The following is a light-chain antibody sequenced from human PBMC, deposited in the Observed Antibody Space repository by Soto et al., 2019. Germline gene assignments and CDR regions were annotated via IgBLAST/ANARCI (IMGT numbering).Light chain of an antibody. CDR2: AAS. CDR3: VQHNNYPPLT. V-gene: IGKV1-17*01. J-gene: IGKJ4*01. CDR1: QGIRND. Sequence: DIQMTQSPSSLSASVGDRVTITCRASQGIRNDLAWYQQKPGKAPKRLIYAASTLQRGVPSRFSGSGYGTEFTLTISGLQPEDFATYYCVQHNNYPPLTFGGGTKVEIK.